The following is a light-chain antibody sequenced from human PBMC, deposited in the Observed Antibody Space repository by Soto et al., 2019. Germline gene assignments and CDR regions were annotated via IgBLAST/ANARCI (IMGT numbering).Light chain of an antibody. CDR1: HSLLHVNGYNY. V-gene: IGKV2-28*01. CDR2: FGS. CDR3: MQDLETPIT. Sequence: DVVMSQSPLSLPVTPGESASISCRSSHSLLHVNGYNYLDWYVQKPGQSPQLLIYFGSIRASGVPYTFRGSGSGTDFTPKISRVEAWDVGVSYCMQDLETPITFGPGTTVDI. J-gene: IGKJ3*01.